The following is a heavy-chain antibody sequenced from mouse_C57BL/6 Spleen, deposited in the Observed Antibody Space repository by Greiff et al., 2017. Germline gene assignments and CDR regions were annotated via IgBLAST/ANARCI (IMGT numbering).Heavy chain of an antibody. V-gene: IGHV1-15*01. CDR3: TRKGYYGSSYGYFDV. CDR2: IDPETGGT. D-gene: IGHD1-1*01. J-gene: IGHJ1*03. Sequence: VQRVESGAELVRPGASVTLSCKASGYTFTDYEMHWVKQTPVHGLEWIGAIDPETGGTAYNQKFKGKAILTADKSSSTAYMELRSLTSEDSAVYYCTRKGYYGSSYGYFDVWGTGTTVTVSS. CDR1: GYTFTDYE.